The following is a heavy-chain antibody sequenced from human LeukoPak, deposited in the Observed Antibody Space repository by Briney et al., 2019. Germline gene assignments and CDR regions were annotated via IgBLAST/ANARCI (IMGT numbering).Heavy chain of an antibody. J-gene: IGHJ4*02. CDR2: ISSSGSTI. D-gene: IGHD6-13*01. V-gene: IGHV3-48*03. CDR3: ARGGSSWYLGYFDY. Sequence: AGGSLRLSCAASGFTFSSYEMNWVRQAPGKGLEWVSYISSSGSTIYYADSVKGRFTISRDNAKNSLYLQMNSLRAEDTAVYYCARGGSSWYLGYFDYWGQGTLVTVSS. CDR1: GFTFSSYE.